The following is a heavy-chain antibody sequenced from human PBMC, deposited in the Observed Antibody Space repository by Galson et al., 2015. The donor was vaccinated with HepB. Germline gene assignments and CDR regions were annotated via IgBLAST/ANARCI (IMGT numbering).Heavy chain of an antibody. CDR2: IGWNSGNM. D-gene: IGHD5-18*01. V-gene: IGHV3-9*01. J-gene: IGHJ4*02. CDR3: VKDRGSYGYGFFDY. Sequence: SLRLSCAASGFTFTTYAMHWVRQAPGKGLEWVSGIGWNSGNMVYADSVKGRFTISRDNAKNSLYLQMNSLRAEDTALYYCVKDRGSYGYGFFDYWGQGTLVTVSS. CDR1: GFTFTTYA.